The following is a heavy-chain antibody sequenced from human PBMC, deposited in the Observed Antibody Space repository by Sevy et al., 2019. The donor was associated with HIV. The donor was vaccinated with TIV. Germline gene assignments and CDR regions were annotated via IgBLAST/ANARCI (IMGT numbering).Heavy chain of an antibody. CDR2: TYYRSKWYN. CDR1: GDSVSSSSAA. D-gene: IGHD1-1*01. Sequence: QSQTLSLTCAISGDSVSSSSAAWNWFRQSPSRGLEWLGRTYYRSKWYNNYAVSVKSRVTINPDTSENQFSLHLNSVTPEDTAVYFCGRGDELNSYYYGMDVWGQGTTVTVSS. V-gene: IGHV6-1*01. J-gene: IGHJ6*02. CDR3: GRGDELNSYYYGMDV.